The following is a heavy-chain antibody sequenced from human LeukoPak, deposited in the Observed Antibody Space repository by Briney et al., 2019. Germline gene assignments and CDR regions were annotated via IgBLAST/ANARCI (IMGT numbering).Heavy chain of an antibody. J-gene: IGHJ4*02. Sequence: PGGSLRLSCAASGFTFSAYGVSWVRQAPGKGLEWVANIKQDGSDKYYVDSVKGRFTISRDNAKNSLHLQMTSLRAEDTAVYYCARKTVVGSYFDYWGQGTPVTVSS. CDR2: IKQDGSDK. D-gene: IGHD4-23*01. CDR3: ARKTVVGSYFDY. V-gene: IGHV3-7*03. CDR1: GFTFSAYG.